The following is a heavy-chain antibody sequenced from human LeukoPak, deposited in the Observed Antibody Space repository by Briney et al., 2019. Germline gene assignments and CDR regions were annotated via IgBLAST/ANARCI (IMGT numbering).Heavy chain of an antibody. CDR2: IYYRGST. Sequence: SETLSLTCTVSGGSITNYYWSWIRQPPGKGLEWIGYIYYRGSTNYNPSLKSRVTFSVDTSKNQFSLKLNSVTAADTAMYYCARGGDYGDLRYFDYWGQGTLVTVSS. J-gene: IGHJ4*02. CDR1: GGSITNYY. CDR3: ARGGDYGDLRYFDY. V-gene: IGHV4-59*01. D-gene: IGHD4-17*01.